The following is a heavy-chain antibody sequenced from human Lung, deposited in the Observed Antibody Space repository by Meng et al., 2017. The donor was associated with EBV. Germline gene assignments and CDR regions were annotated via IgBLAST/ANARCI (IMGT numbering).Heavy chain of an antibody. J-gene: IGHJ4*02. V-gene: IGHV4-4*02. CDR3: ARVGYYYDRSGPYAAAFDN. CDR1: GGSIRRSNW. D-gene: IGHD3-22*01. Sequence: QEPGPELYKPCYTLSLTSTVPGGSIRRSNWWSWVRQSPQKGLEWIGEIYHSGTTNYNPSLKSRVTILVDKSKTQFSLKLSSVTAADTAVYYCARVGYYYDRSGPYAAAFDNWGQGTLVTVSS. CDR2: IYHSGTT.